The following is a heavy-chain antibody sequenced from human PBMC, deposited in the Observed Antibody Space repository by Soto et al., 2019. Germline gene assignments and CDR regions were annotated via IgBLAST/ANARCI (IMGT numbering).Heavy chain of an antibody. J-gene: IGHJ6*03. V-gene: IGHV3-23*01. CDR3: AKGGNVDTAMVAAYYYYYMDV. Sequence: PGGSLRLSCAASGFTFSSYAMSWVRQAPGKGLEWVSAISGSGGSTYYADSVKGRFTISRDNSKNTLYLQMNSLRAEDTAVYYCAKGGNVDTAMVAAYYYYYMDVWGKGTTVTVSS. D-gene: IGHD5-18*01. CDR1: GFTFSSYA. CDR2: ISGSGGST.